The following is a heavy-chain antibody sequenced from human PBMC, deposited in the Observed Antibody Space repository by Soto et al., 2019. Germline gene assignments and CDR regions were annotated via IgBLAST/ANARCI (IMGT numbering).Heavy chain of an antibody. CDR1: GGSLGSYY. V-gene: IGHV4-59*01. CDR2: VFYTGRA. Sequence: SETLSLTCTVSGGSLGSYYWSWIRQPPGKGLEWIGYVFYTGRANYNASLKSRVSISLDTSNYQFSLKLSSVTAADTAVYYCARITITGRSSGMDVWGQGTTVTVSS. D-gene: IGHD1-20*01. CDR3: ARITITGRSSGMDV. J-gene: IGHJ6*02.